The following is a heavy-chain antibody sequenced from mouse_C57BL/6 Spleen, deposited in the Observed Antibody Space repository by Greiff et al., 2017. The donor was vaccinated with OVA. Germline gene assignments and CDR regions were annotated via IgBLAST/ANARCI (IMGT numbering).Heavy chain of an antibody. CDR3: ARCYYGSSGYFDV. Sequence: QVQLQQSGAELVKPGASVKLSCKASGYTFTSYWMQWVKQRPGQGLEWIGEIDPSDSYTNYNQKFKGKATLTVDTSSSTAYMQLSSLTSEVSAGYYCARCYYGSSGYFDVWGTGTTVTVSS. V-gene: IGHV1-50*01. CDR1: GYTFTSYW. J-gene: IGHJ1*03. CDR2: IDPSDSYT. D-gene: IGHD1-1*01.